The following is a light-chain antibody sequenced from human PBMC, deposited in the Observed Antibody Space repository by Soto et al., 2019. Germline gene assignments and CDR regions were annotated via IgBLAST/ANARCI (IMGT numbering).Light chain of an antibody. V-gene: IGKV3-15*01. CDR3: QQHNGWALT. Sequence: EIVMTQSPATLSVSPGERATLSCRASQSVGSSLAWYQQKPGQAPRLLIYGASTRATGVPARFSGSGSGTEFTFTISSMQSEDVAVYYCQQHNGWALTFGGGTKVEI. J-gene: IGKJ4*01. CDR1: QSVGSS. CDR2: GAS.